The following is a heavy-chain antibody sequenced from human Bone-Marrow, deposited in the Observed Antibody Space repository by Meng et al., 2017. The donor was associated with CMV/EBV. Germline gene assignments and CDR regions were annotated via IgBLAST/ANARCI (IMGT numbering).Heavy chain of an antibody. V-gene: IGHV4-34*01. D-gene: IGHD1-1*01. CDR3: ARGTRGGANWFVDY. CDR2: INQSGSA. Sequence: GSLRLSCAVYGGSFSDYYWTWIRQPPGKGLEWLGEINQSGSANYNPSLKSRVTISVDTSKNQFSLKLSSVTAADTAVYYCARGTRGGANWFVDYWGQGTLVTVYS. CDR1: GGSFSDYY. J-gene: IGHJ4*02.